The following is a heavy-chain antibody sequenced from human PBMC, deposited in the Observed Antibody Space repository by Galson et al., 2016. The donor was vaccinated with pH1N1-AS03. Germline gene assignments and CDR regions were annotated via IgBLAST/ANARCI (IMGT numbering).Heavy chain of an antibody. D-gene: IGHD6-19*01. CDR2: IYPGVSA. CDR3: ARSPRVISVAGTFPSRFDP. CDR1: GYSITTGHY. Sequence: ETLSLTCTVSGYSITTGHYWGWIRQPPGKGLEWIGSIYPGVSADYNPSLKSRVTISVDTSKNQFSLKLSSVTAADTAVYYCARSPRVISVAGTFPSRFDPWGQGTLVTVSS. V-gene: IGHV4-38-2*02. J-gene: IGHJ5*02.